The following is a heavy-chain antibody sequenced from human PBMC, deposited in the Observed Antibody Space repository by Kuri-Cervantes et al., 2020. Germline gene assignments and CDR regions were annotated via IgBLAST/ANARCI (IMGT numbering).Heavy chain of an antibody. CDR1: GYTFTGYY. D-gene: IGHD6-19*01. CDR2: INPNSDGA. CDR3: AREGSLAVAGTFYQGWFDP. Sequence: ASVKVSCKASGYTFTGYYIHWVRQAPGQGLDWMGWINPNSDGANYAQKFQGRVTMTRDTSISTAYMELSRLRSDDTAVYYCAREGSLAVAGTFYQGWFDPWGQGTLVTVSS. J-gene: IGHJ5*02. V-gene: IGHV1-2*02.